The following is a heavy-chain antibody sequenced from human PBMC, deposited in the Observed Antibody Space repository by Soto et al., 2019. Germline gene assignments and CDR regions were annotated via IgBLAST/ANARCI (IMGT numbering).Heavy chain of an antibody. CDR2: IVPIFGTA. J-gene: IGHJ6*02. D-gene: IGHD4-17*01. Sequence: ASVKVSCKASGGTFSSYAISWVRQAPGQGLEWMGGIVPIFGTANYAQKFQGRVTITADESASTAYMELSSLRSEDTAVHYCAREGAYGDYSYYYYYGMDVWGQGTTVTVSS. CDR3: AREGAYGDYSYYYYYGMDV. V-gene: IGHV1-69*13. CDR1: GGTFSSYA.